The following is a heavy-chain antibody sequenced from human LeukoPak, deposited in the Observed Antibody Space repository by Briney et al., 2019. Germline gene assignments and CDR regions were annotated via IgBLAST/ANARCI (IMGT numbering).Heavy chain of an antibody. CDR1: GYTFTGYY. Sequence: ASVKVSCKASGYTFTGYYMHWVRQAPGQGLEWMGCINPNSGGTNYAQKFQGWVTMTRDTSISTAYMELSRLRSDGTAVYYCARGAKHSSPDYWGQGTLVTVSS. V-gene: IGHV1-2*04. CDR2: INPNSGGT. D-gene: IGHD4-11*01. J-gene: IGHJ4*02. CDR3: ARGAKHSSPDY.